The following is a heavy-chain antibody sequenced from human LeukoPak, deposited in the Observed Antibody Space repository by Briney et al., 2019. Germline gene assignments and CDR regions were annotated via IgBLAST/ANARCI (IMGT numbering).Heavy chain of an antibody. V-gene: IGHV3-7*01. D-gene: IGHD2-15*01. J-gene: IGHJ3*02. CDR3: ARVYCSGGSCYSDNDAFDI. CDR2: RKQDGSEK. Sequence: PGGSLRLSCAASGFTFSSHWMSWVRQAPGKGLEWVANRKQDGSEKYYVDSVKGRFTISRDNAKNSLYLQMNSLRAEDTAVYYCARVYCSGGSCYSDNDAFDIWGQGTMVTVSS. CDR1: GFTFSSHW.